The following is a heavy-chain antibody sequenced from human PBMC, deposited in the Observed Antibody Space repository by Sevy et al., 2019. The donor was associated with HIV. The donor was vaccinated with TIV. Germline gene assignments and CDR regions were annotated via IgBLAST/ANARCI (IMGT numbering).Heavy chain of an antibody. Sequence: GGSLRLSCAASGFTFSSYDMHWVRQAPGKGLEWVAVISYDGSNKYYADSVKSRFTISRDNSKNTLYLQMNSLRAEDTAVYYCAKGYSSGPYNWFDPWGQGTLVTVSS. J-gene: IGHJ5*02. CDR1: GFTFSSYD. D-gene: IGHD6-19*01. CDR2: ISYDGSNK. V-gene: IGHV3-30*18. CDR3: AKGYSSGPYNWFDP.